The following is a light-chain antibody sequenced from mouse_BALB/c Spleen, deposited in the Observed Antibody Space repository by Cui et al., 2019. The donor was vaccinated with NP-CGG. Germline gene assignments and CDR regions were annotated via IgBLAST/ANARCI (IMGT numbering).Light chain of an antibody. CDR1: SSVSY. V-gene: IGKV4-55*01. Sequence: VPTQSPAITSASPGEKVTMTCSASSSVSYMYWYQQKPGSSPRLLIYDTSNLASGVPVRFSGSGSGTSYSLTISRMEAEDAATYYCQQWSSYPRTFGGGTKLEIK. J-gene: IGKJ1*01. CDR3: QQWSSYPRT. CDR2: DTS.